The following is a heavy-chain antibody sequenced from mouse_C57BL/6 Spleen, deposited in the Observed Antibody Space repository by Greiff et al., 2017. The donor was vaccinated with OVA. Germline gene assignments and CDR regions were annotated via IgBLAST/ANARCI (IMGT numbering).Heavy chain of an antibody. D-gene: IGHD4-1*01. CDR3: ARETGTGYFDV. CDR2: ISYSGST. Sequence: EVKLVESGPGMVKPSQSLSLTCTVTGYSITSGYDWHWIRHFPGNKLEWMGYISYSGSTNYNPSLKSRIPITHDKSKNHFILKLNSVTTEDTATYYCARETGTGYFDVWGTGTTVTVAS. CDR1: GYSITSGYD. J-gene: IGHJ1*03. V-gene: IGHV3-1*01.